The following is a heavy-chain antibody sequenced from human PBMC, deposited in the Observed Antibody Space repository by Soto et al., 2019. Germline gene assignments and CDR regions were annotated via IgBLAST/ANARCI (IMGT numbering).Heavy chain of an antibody. Sequence: NPSETLSLTCGVAGGNLSGATYSWSWIRKPPGTGLEWIGYIFPSGTSYYNPSLKSRVTISIDVSKNQFSLSLRSLTAADTAVYYCAKSREFDYWSQETRVTVSS. V-gene: IGHV4-30-2*01. CDR1: GGNLSGATYS. J-gene: IGHJ4*02. CDR2: IFPSGTS. CDR3: AKSREFDY.